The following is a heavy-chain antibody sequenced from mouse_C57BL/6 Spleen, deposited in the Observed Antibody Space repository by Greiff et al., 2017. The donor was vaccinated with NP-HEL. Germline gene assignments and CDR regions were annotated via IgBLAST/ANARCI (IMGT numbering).Heavy chain of an antibody. J-gene: IGHJ2*01. D-gene: IGHD4-1*01. CDR2: ISYDGSN. CDR3: ARDGELTEDYFDY. V-gene: IGHV3-6*01. CDR1: GYSITSGYY. Sequence: EVKLVESGPGLVKPSQSLSLTCSVTGYSITSGYYWNWIRQFPGNKLEWMGYISYDGSNNYNPSLKNRISITRDTSKNQFFLKLNSVTTEDTATYYCARDGELTEDYFDYWGQGTTLTVSS.